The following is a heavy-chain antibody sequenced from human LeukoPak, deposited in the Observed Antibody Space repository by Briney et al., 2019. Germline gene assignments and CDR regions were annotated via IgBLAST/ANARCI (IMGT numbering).Heavy chain of an antibody. Sequence: PSETLSLTCAVYGGSFSGYYWSWIRQPPGKGLEWIGEINHSGSNNYNPSLKSRVTISVDTSKNQFSLKLSSVTAADTAVYYCARSQLPGSWFDPWGQGSLVTVSS. D-gene: IGHD2-2*01. CDR2: INHSGSN. J-gene: IGHJ5*02. CDR3: ARSQLPGSWFDP. V-gene: IGHV4-34*01. CDR1: GGSFSGYY.